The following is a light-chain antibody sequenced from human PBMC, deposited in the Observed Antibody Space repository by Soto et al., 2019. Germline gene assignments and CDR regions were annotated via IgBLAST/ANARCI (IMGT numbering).Light chain of an antibody. J-gene: IGLJ1*01. Sequence: QSALTQPASVSGSPGQSITISCTGTSSDVGGYNYVSWYQQHPGNAPRLMIYEVKNRPSGVPNRFSGSKSGNTASLTISGLQAEDEADYYCSSKTSSSTPFVFGTGTKVTVL. CDR3: SSKTSSSTPFV. CDR1: SSDVGGYNY. CDR2: EVK. V-gene: IGLV2-14*01.